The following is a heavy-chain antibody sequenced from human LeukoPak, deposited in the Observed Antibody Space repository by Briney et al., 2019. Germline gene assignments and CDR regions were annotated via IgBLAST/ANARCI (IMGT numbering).Heavy chain of an antibody. J-gene: IGHJ4*02. D-gene: IGHD4-17*01. V-gene: IGHV1-46*01. CDR3: ARGAQFGDKGSFDY. CDR2: INPSGGST. Sequence: GASVKVSCKASGYTFTSYYIHWMRQAPGQGLERMGIINPSGGSTSYTQKFQGRITLTRDTSTSTVYMELNSLRYEDTAVYYCARGAQFGDKGSFDYWGQGTLVTVSS. CDR1: GYTFTSYY.